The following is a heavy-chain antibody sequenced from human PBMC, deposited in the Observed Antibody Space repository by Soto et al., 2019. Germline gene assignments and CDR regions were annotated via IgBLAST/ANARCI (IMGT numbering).Heavy chain of an antibody. CDR2: ISGSGKTI. CDR3: ARDAGYSSSLYFSWCDP. D-gene: IGHD6-13*01. CDR1: GFTFSDYY. J-gene: IGHJ5*02. V-gene: IGHV3-11*01. Sequence: QVQLVESGGGLVKPGGSLRLSCAASGFTFSDYYMTWIRQAPGKGLEWISFISGSGKTIHFADSLEGRFTISRDNAKNSVYLEMNSLRAEDTAVYYCARDAGYSSSLYFSWCDPWGPGTLVTVSS.